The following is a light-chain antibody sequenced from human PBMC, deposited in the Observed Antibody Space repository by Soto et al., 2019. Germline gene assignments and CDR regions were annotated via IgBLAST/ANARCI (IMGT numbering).Light chain of an antibody. CDR3: AAWDGSLKAVV. Sequence: QPVLTQPPSASGTPGQRVTISCSGSTSNIGSNTVNWYQQLPGTAPKLLIYSNNQRPSGVPDRFSGSKSGTSASLAISGLQSEDEADYYCAAWDGSLKAVVFGGGTKLTVL. V-gene: IGLV1-44*01. J-gene: IGLJ2*01. CDR2: SNN. CDR1: TSNIGSNT.